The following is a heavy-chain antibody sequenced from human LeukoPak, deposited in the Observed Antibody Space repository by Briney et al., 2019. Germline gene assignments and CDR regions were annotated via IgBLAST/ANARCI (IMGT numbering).Heavy chain of an antibody. CDR1: GYTLTELS. Sequence: ASVKVSCKVSGYTLTELSMHWVRQAPGKGLEWMGGFDPEDGETIYAQKFQGRVTMTEDTSTDTAYIELSSLRSEDTAVYYCAAGAHLGVLTWYYWGQGTLVTVSS. CDR2: FDPEDGET. D-gene: IGHD3-16*01. J-gene: IGHJ4*02. V-gene: IGHV1-24*01. CDR3: AAGAHLGVLTWYY.